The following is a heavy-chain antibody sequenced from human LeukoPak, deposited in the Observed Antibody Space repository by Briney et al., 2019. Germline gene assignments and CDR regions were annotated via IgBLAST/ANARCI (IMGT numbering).Heavy chain of an antibody. CDR2: IYHSGST. CDR1: GYSISSGYY. D-gene: IGHD6-13*01. Sequence: PSETLPLTCAVSGYSISSGYYWGWIRQPPGKGLEWIGSIYHSGSTYYNPSLKSRVTISVDTSKNQFSLKLSSVTAADTAVYYCARGGIAAADNWFDPWGQGTLVTVSS. J-gene: IGHJ5*02. CDR3: ARGGIAAADNWFDP. V-gene: IGHV4-38-2*01.